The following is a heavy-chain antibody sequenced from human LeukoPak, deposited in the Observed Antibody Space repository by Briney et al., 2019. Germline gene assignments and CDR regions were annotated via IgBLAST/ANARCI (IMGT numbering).Heavy chain of an antibody. J-gene: IGHJ4*02. CDR2: IWYDGSNK. V-gene: IGHV3-33*01. CDR1: GFDFNTYV. CDR3: ARTYYHGSGRPLGGLGY. D-gene: IGHD3-10*01. Sequence: GGSLRLSCAASGFDFNTYVMHWVRQAPGKGLEWVAVIWYDGSNKYYIDSVKRRFTISRENSKRTLFLQINSLRPEDTAVYYCARTYYHGSGRPLGGLGYWGQGTLVTASS.